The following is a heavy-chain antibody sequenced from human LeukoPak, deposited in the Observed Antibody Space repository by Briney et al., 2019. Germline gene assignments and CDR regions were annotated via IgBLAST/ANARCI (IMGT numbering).Heavy chain of an antibody. CDR1: GGSISSGGYY. CDR2: IYYSGST. Sequence: TLSLTCTVSGGSISSGGYYWSWIREHPGKGLEWIGYIYYSGSTYYNPSLKSRVTISLDRSKNQFSLKLSSVTAADTAVYYCAREYGDYEVGYWGQGTLVTVSS. D-gene: IGHD4-17*01. J-gene: IGHJ4*02. CDR3: AREYGDYEVGY. V-gene: IGHV4-31*03.